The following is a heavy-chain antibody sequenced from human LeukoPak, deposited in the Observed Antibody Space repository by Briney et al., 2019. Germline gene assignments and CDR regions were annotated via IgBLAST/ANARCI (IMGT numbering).Heavy chain of an antibody. V-gene: IGHV3-30*04. D-gene: IGHD5-18*01. CDR2: ISYDGSNE. Sequence: QPGGSLRLSCAASGFTFSSYVMHWVRQAPGKGLEWVAIISYDGSNEYYADSVKGRFTFSRDNAKNSLYLQMNSLRAEDTAVYYCASNTGYSYGYFDYWGQGTLVTVSS. CDR3: ASNTGYSYGYFDY. J-gene: IGHJ4*02. CDR1: GFTFSSYV.